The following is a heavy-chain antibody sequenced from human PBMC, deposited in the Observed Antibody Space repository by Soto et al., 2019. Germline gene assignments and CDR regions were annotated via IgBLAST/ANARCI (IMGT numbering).Heavy chain of an antibody. CDR1: NYMFGSYG. CDR2: ISAFNGNT. Sequence: QVQLVQSGAEVKRPGASVKVSCKASNYMFGSYGITWVQQAPGQGPEWMGWISAFNGNTKYPQNLQGRVTMTTDTSTATAYMELRALRSDDSAMYFCARDGGYGAGSYLDYWGQGTLVTVSS. V-gene: IGHV1-18*04. CDR3: ARDGGYGAGSYLDY. J-gene: IGHJ4*02. D-gene: IGHD3-10*01.